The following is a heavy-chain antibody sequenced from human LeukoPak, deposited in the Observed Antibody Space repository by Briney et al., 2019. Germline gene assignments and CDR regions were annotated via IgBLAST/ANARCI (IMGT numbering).Heavy chain of an antibody. J-gene: IGHJ4*02. V-gene: IGHV5-51*01. CDR3: ARVYYYDSSGYWYFDY. D-gene: IGHD3-22*01. CDR2: IYPGDSDT. CDR1: EYSFTTYL. Sequence: GESLKISCKGSEYSFTTYLIGWVRQLPAKGLEWMEIIYPGDSDTRYSPSFQGQVTISADKSISTAYLQWSSLKASDTAMYYCARVYYYDSSGYWYFDYWGQGTLVTVSS.